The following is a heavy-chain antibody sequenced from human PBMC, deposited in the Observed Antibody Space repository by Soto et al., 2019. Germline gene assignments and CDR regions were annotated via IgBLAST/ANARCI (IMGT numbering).Heavy chain of an antibody. CDR2: IWYDGSNK. D-gene: IGHD6-19*01. Sequence: VQLVESGGGVVQPGRSLRLSCAASGFTFSSYGMHWVRQAPGKGLEWVAVIWYDGSNKYYADSVKGRFTISRDNSKNTLYLQMNSLRAEDTAVYYCARHGYSSGCDYWGQGTLVTVSS. CDR1: GFTFSSYG. J-gene: IGHJ4*02. V-gene: IGHV3-33*01. CDR3: ARHGYSSGCDY.